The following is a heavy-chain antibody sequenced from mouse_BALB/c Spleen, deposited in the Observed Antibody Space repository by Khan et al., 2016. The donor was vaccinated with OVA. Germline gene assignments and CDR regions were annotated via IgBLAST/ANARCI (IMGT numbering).Heavy chain of an antibody. CDR2: IWVSGSK. J-gene: IGHJ4*01. Sequence: QVQLKESGPGLVAPSQSLSITCTVSGFSLTDYAVSWIRQPPGKGLEWLGVIWVSGSKYYNSVLKPRLSISKDNSKSQVFLKMNSLQTDDTAMYFCARDPPYYSMDDWGQGTSVTVSS. V-gene: IGHV2-6-5*01. CDR1: GFSLTDYA. CDR3: ARDPPYYSMDD.